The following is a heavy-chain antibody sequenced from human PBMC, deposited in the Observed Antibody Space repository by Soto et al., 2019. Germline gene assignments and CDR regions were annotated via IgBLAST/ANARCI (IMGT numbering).Heavy chain of an antibody. CDR2: IYWNDDK. V-gene: IGHV2-5*01. CDR1: GFSLSTSGVG. Sequence: QITLKESGPTLVKPTQTLTLTRTFSGFSLSTSGVGVGWIRQPPGKALEWLALIYWNDDKRYSPSLKSRLTITKDTSKNQVVLTMTNMDPVDTATYYCAHRPRDPIAAAGKYYFDYWGQGTLVTVSS. D-gene: IGHD6-13*01. CDR3: AHRPRDPIAAAGKYYFDY. J-gene: IGHJ4*02.